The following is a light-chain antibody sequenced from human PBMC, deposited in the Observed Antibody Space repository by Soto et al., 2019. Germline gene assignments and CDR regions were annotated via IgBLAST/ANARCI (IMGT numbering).Light chain of an antibody. CDR2: GAS. V-gene: IGKV3D-15*01. Sequence: EIVMTQSPATLSVSPGERATLSCRASQSVSSNLAWYQQKPGQAPRLLIYGASTRATGIPARFSGSGSGTEFTLTISSLQSEDFAVYYCQQRGNWPPQTFGQGTKVDIK. J-gene: IGKJ1*01. CDR1: QSVSSN. CDR3: QQRGNWPPQT.